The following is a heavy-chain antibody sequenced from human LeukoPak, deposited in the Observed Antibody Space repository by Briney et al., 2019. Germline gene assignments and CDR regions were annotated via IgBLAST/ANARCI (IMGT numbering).Heavy chain of an antibody. V-gene: IGHV1-69*13. CDR2: IIPIFGTA. CDR3: ARDGAAAVSTFDY. Sequence: SVKVSCKASGGTFSSYAISWVRQAPGQGLEWMGGIIPIFGTANYAQKVQGRVTITADESTSTAYMELSSLRSEDTAVYYCARDGAAAVSTFDYWGQGTLVTVSS. CDR1: GGTFSSYA. J-gene: IGHJ4*02. D-gene: IGHD6-13*01.